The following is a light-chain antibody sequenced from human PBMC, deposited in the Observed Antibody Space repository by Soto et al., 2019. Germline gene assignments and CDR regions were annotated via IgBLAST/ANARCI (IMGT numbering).Light chain of an antibody. V-gene: IGLV2-14*03. Sequence: QSSLTQPASVSGSPGQSITVSCTGTSSDVGRYNYVSWYQQHPGKAPKLMIYDVSTRPSGISNRFSGSKSGNTASLTSSGLQAEDEADYYCSSYTSNTTPVFGGGTKLTVL. CDR2: DVS. CDR1: SSDVGRYNY. CDR3: SSYTSNTTPV. J-gene: IGLJ3*02.